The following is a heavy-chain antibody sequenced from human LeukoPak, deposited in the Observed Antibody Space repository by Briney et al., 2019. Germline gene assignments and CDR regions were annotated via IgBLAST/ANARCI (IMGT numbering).Heavy chain of an antibody. CDR1: VYTFTSYD. CDR3: ARVLGYCTNGVCYVFDY. V-gene: IGHV1-8*01. Sequence: GASVKVSCKASVYTFTSYDINWARQATGQGLEWMGWMNPNSGNTGYAQKFQGRVTMTRNTSISTAYMELSSLRSEDTAVYYCARVLGYCTNGVCYVFDYWGQGTLVTVSS. D-gene: IGHD2-8*01. J-gene: IGHJ4*02. CDR2: MNPNSGNT.